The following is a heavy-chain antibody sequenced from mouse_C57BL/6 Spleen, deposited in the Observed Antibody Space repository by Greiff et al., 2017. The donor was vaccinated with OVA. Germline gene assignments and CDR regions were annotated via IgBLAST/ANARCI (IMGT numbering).Heavy chain of an antibody. CDR3: ARREGGFAY. V-gene: IGHV1-55*01. CDR2: IYPGSGSP. Sequence: VQLQQPGAELVKPGASVKMSCKASGYTFTSYWITWVKQRPGQGLAWIGDIYPGSGSPNYNEKFKSKATLTVDTSSSPAYMQLSSLTSEDSAVYYCARREGGFAYWGQGTLVTVSA. CDR1: GYTFTSYW. J-gene: IGHJ3*01.